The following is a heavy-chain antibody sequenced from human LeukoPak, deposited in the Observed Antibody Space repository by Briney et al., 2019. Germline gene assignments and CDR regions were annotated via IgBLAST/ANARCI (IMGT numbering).Heavy chain of an antibody. CDR2: IKQDGSEK. J-gene: IGHJ4*02. CDR1: GFTFNRYS. Sequence: GGSLRLSCTASGFTFNRYSMNWVRQAPGKVLEWVANIKQDGSEKYYVDSAKGRFTISRDNAKSSLYLQMNSLRAEDTAVYYCATDLGSSRPNFWGQGILVTVSS. D-gene: IGHD6-13*01. V-gene: IGHV3-7*01. CDR3: ATDLGSSRPNF.